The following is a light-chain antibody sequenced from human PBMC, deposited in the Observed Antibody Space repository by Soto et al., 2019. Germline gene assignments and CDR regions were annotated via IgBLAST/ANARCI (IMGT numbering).Light chain of an antibody. CDR3: QKYNSDPLT. CDR2: GAT. J-gene: IGKJ4*01. CDR1: QGISDF. Sequence: RVTITCRASQGISDFLAWYQQKPGKAPQLLIYGATTLQSGVPSRFSGSGSGTDFTLTIASLQPEDVATYYCQKYNSDPLTFGGGTKVDIK. V-gene: IGKV1-27*01.